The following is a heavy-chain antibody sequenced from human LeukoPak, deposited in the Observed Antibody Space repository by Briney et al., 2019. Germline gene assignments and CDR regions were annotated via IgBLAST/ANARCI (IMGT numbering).Heavy chain of an antibody. D-gene: IGHD2-15*01. J-gene: IGHJ4*02. Sequence: SETLSLTCAVYGGSFSGYYWSWIRQPPGKGLEWIGYIYYSGSTNHNPSLKSRVTISVGTSKNQFSLKLSSVTAADTAVYYCAREVVGIDYWGQGTLVTVSS. CDR2: IYYSGST. CDR3: AREVVGIDY. CDR1: GGSFSGYY. V-gene: IGHV4-34*11.